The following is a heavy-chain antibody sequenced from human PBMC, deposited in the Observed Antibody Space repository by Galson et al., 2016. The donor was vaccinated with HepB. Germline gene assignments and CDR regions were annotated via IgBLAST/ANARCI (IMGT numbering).Heavy chain of an antibody. CDR2: IWYDGVNT. CDR3: ARASGDLFDY. V-gene: IGHV3-33*01. Sequence: SLRLSCAASGFTLSSYGIHWVRQAPGKGLEWVAVIWYDGVNTYYADSVKGRFTISKDKGRMTFSGANSKDTLYLQMNSLGTEDTAVYYCARASGDLFDYWGQGTLVTVSS. J-gene: IGHJ4*02. D-gene: IGHD4-17*01. CDR1: GFTLSSYG.